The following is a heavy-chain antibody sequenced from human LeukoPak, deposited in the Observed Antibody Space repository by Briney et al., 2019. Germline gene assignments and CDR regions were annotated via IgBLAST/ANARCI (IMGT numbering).Heavy chain of an antibody. CDR3: AKEARITMIVVVTPPDD. J-gene: IGHJ4*02. D-gene: IGHD3-22*01. V-gene: IGHV3-23*01. CDR1: GFTFSSYA. CDR2: ISGSGGST. Sequence: PGGSLRLSCAASGFTFSSYAMSWVRQAPGKGLEWVSAISGSGGSTYYADSVKGRFTISRDNSKNTLYLQMNSLRAEDTAVYYCAKEARITMIVVVTPPDDWGQGTLVTVSS.